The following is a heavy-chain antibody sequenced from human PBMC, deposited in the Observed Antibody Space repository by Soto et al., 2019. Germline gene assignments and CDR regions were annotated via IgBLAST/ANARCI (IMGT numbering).Heavy chain of an antibody. Sequence: VLLVESGGGLVQPGGSLRLSCAASGFTFSSYSMNWVRQAPGKGLEWVSYISSSSSTIYYADSVKGRFTISRDTAKNSLYLQMNSLSDEDTAVYYCARDRSLPRLLPDYFDYWGQGTLVTVSS. J-gene: IGHJ4*02. V-gene: IGHV3-48*02. CDR1: GFTFSSYS. CDR3: ARDRSLPRLLPDYFDY. CDR2: ISSSSSTI. D-gene: IGHD3-22*01.